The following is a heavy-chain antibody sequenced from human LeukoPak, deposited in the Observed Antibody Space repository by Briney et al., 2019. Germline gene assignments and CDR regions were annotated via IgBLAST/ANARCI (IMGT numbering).Heavy chain of an antibody. CDR3: ARMRAAAPGEY. CDR1: GFTFSSYW. V-gene: IGHV3-7*01. Sequence: GGSLRLSCAASGFTFSSYWMNWVRQAPGKGLEWVANIKQDGSEKNYVDSVKGRFTISRDNAKNSLYLQMNSLRAEDTAVYYCARMRAAAPGEYWGQGTLVTVSS. J-gene: IGHJ4*02. CDR2: IKQDGSEK. D-gene: IGHD6-13*01.